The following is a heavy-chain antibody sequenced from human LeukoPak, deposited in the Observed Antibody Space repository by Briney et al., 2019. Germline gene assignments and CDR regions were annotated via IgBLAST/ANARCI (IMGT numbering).Heavy chain of an antibody. CDR2: IIPIFGTA. Sequence: ASVKVSCKASGGTFSSYAISWVRQAPGQGLEWMGGIIPIFGTANYAQKFQGRVTITADESTSTAYMELSSLRSEDTAVYYCARAGPSPLWSSGWYYFDYWGQGTLVTVSS. J-gene: IGHJ4*02. V-gene: IGHV1-69*13. D-gene: IGHD6-19*01. CDR1: GGTFSSYA. CDR3: ARAGPSPLWSSGWYYFDY.